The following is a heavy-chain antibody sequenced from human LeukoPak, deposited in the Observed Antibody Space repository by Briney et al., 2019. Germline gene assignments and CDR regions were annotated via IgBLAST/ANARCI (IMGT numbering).Heavy chain of an antibody. CDR1: GGSISSYY. J-gene: IGHJ4*02. CDR3: ARVRTGPLDS. CDR2: IYYSGST. V-gene: IGHV4-59*01. Sequence: PSETLSLTRTVSGGSISSYYWSWIRQPPGRGLEWVGYIYYSGSTNYTPSLKSRVTISVDTSKNQFSLKLSSVTAADTAVYYCARVRTGPLDSWGQGTLVTVSS.